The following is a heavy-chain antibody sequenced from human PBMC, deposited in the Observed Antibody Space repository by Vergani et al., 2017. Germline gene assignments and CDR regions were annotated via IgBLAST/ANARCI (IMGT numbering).Heavy chain of an antibody. J-gene: IGHJ3*02. D-gene: IGHD1-26*01. CDR1: GGSLSGYY. Sequence: QVQLQQWGPGLLKPSETLSLTCAVYGGSLSGYYWSWIRLAPGKGRGWMGEIKHSGTINYNPTLKSPFSVSIDTYRDHFSLKLRSVSAADTAVYSCSRRGERWESLLRDDFDIWGQGTFVTVSP. V-gene: IGHV4-34*01. CDR3: SRRGERWESLLRDDFDI. CDR2: IKHSGTI.